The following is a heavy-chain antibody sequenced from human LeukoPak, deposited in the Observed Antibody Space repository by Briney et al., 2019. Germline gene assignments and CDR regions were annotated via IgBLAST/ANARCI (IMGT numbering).Heavy chain of an antibody. CDR1: GGSIRRYL. CDR3: ARETGNLIYYFDY. Sequence: KPSEPLTLPCTVSGGSIRRYLGIWLRRPPGEGLEWIGYIYYSRSTNYNPSFKSRVTISVDTSKNQFSLKLRSVTATDTAVYYCARETGNLIYYFDYWGQGTLVTVSS. J-gene: IGHJ4*02. D-gene: IGHD7-27*01. CDR2: IYYSRST. V-gene: IGHV4-59*01.